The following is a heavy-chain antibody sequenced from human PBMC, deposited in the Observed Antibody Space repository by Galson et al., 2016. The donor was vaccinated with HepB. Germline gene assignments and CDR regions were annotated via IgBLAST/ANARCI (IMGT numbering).Heavy chain of an antibody. Sequence: SLRLSCAASGFTFSSYGTHWVRQAPGKGLEWVAVISYDGNNKYYADSVKGRFTISRDNSKNTLYLQMSSLRAEDTAVYYCAKKAHILNGPDAFDIWGQGKMVTVSS. CDR2: ISYDGNNK. CDR1: GFTFSSYG. J-gene: IGHJ3*02. CDR3: AKKAHILNGPDAFDI. V-gene: IGHV3-30*18. D-gene: IGHD3-9*01.